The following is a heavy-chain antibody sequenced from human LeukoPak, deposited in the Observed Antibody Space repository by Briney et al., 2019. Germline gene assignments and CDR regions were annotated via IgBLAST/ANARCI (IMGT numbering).Heavy chain of an antibody. CDR1: GFTFSNYG. CDR3: AKDTIVGSTGWYYIDY. Sequence: GRSLRLSCAASGFTFSNYGMHWVRQAPGKGLEWVAVISYDGSNKYYADSLKGRFTISRDNSKNTLYLQMNSLRAEDTAVYYCAKDTIVGSTGWYYIDYWGQGTLVTVSS. J-gene: IGHJ4*02. CDR2: ISYDGSNK. D-gene: IGHD6-19*01. V-gene: IGHV3-30*18.